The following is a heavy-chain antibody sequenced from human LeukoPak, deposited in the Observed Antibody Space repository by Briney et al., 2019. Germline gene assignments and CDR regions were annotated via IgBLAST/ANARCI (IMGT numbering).Heavy chain of an antibody. Sequence: GGSLRLSCTTSGFTFSRYDMQWVRQAPGKGLEWVSGISRSGPTYYRDSVRGRFTISRDNSKNTLYLQMNSLRAEDTAVYYCAKGESFAFATWDQGTMVTVSS. D-gene: IGHD2-21*01. V-gene: IGHV3-23*01. CDR1: GFTFSRYD. CDR2: ISRSGPT. CDR3: AKGESFAFAT. J-gene: IGHJ3*02.